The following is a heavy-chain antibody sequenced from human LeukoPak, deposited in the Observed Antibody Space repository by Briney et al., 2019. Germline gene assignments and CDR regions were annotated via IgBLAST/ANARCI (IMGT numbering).Heavy chain of an antibody. CDR1: GFTFSDFA. J-gene: IGHJ4*02. V-gene: IGHV3-23*01. CDR2: IGSDSGGI. Sequence: GGSLRLSCAVSGFTFSDFAMIWVRQAPGRGLGWLSAIGSDSGGIQYADSVKGRFTVSRDNSKNTLYLQMNSLRADDTAVYYCAKYRNTSPPPRSFDYWGQGTLVTVSS. D-gene: IGHD1-14*01. CDR3: AKYRNTSPPPRSFDY.